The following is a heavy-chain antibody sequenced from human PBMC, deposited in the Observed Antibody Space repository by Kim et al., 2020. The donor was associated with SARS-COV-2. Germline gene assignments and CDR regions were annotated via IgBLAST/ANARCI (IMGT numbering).Heavy chain of an antibody. CDR3: TSSTHLRIFGEAFGFDF. J-gene: IGHJ4*02. V-gene: IGHV3-49*04. CDR2: IRGKSYGGTT. Sequence: GGSLRLSCATSGFNFGEYAINWVRQAPGKGLEWVGFIRGKSYGGTTDYAASVKGRFFISRDDSKGTAYLQLTSLTSEDTAVYLCTSSTHLRIFGEAFGFDFWDQGTLVNVSP. D-gene: IGHD3-3*01. CDR1: GFNFGEYA.